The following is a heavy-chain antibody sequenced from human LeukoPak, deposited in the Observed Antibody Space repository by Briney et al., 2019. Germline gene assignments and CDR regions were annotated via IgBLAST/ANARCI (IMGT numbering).Heavy chain of an antibody. V-gene: IGHV3-23*01. Sequence: GGSLRLSCGASGFTFSSYAMSWVRQAPGKGLEWVSAISGSGGSTYYADSVKGRFTISRDNSKNTLYLQMNSLRAEDTAVYYCAKVGSRYCSGNCYFDYWGQGTLVIVPS. CDR3: AKVGSRYCSGNCYFDY. CDR2: ISGSGGST. CDR1: GFTFSSYA. D-gene: IGHD2-15*01. J-gene: IGHJ4*02.